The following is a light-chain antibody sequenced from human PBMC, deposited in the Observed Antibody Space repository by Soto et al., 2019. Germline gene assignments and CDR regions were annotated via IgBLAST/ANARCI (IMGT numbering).Light chain of an antibody. Sequence: EIVLTQSPATLSLSPGERATLSCRASQSVSSYLAWYQQKPGQAPRLLIYDASNRDTGIPARFSGSWSGTALTLTISSLETEDFAVYYCQQRSNWPPYTFGQGTKLEIK. CDR1: QSVSSY. V-gene: IGKV3-11*01. CDR3: QQRSNWPPYT. J-gene: IGKJ2*01. CDR2: DAS.